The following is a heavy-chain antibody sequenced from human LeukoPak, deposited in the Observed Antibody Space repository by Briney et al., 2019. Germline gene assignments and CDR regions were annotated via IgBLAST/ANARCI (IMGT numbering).Heavy chain of an antibody. CDR1: GGSFSGYY. CDR2: INHSGST. V-gene: IGHV4-34*01. J-gene: IGHJ6*03. D-gene: IGHD3-10*01. CDR3: ARSRPYGSGRYYYYYMDV. Sequence: SETLSLTCAVYGGSFSGYYWSWIRQPPGKGLEWIGEINHSGSTNYNPSLKSRVTISVDTSKNQFSLKLSSVTAADTAVYYWARSRPYGSGRYYYYYMDVWGKGTTDTVSS.